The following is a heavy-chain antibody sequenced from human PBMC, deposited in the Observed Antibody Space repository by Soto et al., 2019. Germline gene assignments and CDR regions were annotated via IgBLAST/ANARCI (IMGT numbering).Heavy chain of an antibody. J-gene: IGHJ4*02. Sequence: SETLSLTCAVYGGSFSGYYWSWIRQPPGKGLEWIGEINHSGSTNYNPSLKSRVTISVDTSKNQFSLKLSSVTAADTAVYYCARRSGRWIQLWYYFDYWGKGTLVTVSS. V-gene: IGHV4-34*01. CDR1: GGSFSGYY. CDR2: INHSGST. CDR3: ARRSGRWIQLWYYFDY. D-gene: IGHD5-18*01.